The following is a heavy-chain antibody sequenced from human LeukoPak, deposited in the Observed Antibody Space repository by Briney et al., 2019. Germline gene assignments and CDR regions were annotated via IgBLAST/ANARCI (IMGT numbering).Heavy chain of an antibody. Sequence: GASVKVSCKASGYTFTNNFMHWVRQAPGQGLEWIGIINPSGDNTWYAQKFQGRVTMTSNTSARTVYMELSSLRSEDTAIYYCARIRDGYNDAYDIWGQGTVVTVPS. CDR3: ARIRDGYNDAYDI. J-gene: IGHJ3*02. D-gene: IGHD5-24*01. CDR1: GYTFTNNF. V-gene: IGHV1-46*01. CDR2: INPSGDNT.